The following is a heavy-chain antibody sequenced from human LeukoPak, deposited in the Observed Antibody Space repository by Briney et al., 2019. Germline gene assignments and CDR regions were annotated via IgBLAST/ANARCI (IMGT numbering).Heavy chain of an antibody. Sequence: GGSLRLSCAASRFTFSDYYMSWIRQAPGKGLEWVSYISSSGSTIYYADSVKGRFTISRDNAKNSLYLQMNSLRAEDTAVYYCARDQPGIAVAGTGDYWGQGTLVTVSS. CDR1: RFTFSDYY. CDR3: ARDQPGIAVAGTGDY. J-gene: IGHJ4*02. V-gene: IGHV3-11*04. CDR2: ISSSGSTI. D-gene: IGHD6-19*01.